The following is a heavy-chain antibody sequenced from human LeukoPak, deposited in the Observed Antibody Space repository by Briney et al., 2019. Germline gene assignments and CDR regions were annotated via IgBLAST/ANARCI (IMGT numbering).Heavy chain of an antibody. D-gene: IGHD2-2*02. J-gene: IGHJ4*02. V-gene: IGHV3-30*04. CDR2: MSFDVNNK. CDR1: GFTFSSYA. Sequence: GGSLRLSCATSGFTFSSYAFHWVRQAPGKGLEWVATMSFDVNNKYYADSVRGRFTISRDNSKNTLYLQMNSLRAEDTAVYSCARGFCTSTSCYIDYWGQGTLVTVSS. CDR3: ARGFCTSTSCYIDY.